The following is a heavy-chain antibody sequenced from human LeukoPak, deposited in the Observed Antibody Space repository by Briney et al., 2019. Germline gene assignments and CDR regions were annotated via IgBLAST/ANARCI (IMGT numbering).Heavy chain of an antibody. D-gene: IGHD7-27*01. Sequence: GGSLRLSCAASGFTFSSYWMNWVRQAPGKGLECVSILYSSGSAYYADSVKGRFIISRDNSENTLYLQMNSLSAEDTAVYYCASLTGLYPWGRGTLVSVSS. CDR1: GFTFSSYW. J-gene: IGHJ2*01. V-gene: IGHV3-53*01. CDR3: ASLTGLYP. CDR2: LYSSGSA.